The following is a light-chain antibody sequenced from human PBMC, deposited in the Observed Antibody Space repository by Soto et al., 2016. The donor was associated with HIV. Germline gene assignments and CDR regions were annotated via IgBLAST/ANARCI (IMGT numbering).Light chain of an antibody. CDR3: QAWDNFNDHCV. J-gene: IGLJ1*01. CDR1: NIGSKT. V-gene: IGLV3-21*03. CDR2: DVK. Sequence: SYELTQPPSVSVAPGKAARITCDGNNIGSKTVHWYQQKPGQAPVLVVYDVKDRPSGIPERFSGSNSGNTATLTISRVEAGDEADYYCQAWDNFNDHCVFGTGTKVTVL.